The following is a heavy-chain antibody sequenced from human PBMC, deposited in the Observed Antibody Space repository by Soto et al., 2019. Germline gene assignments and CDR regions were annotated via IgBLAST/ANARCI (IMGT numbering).Heavy chain of an antibody. J-gene: IGHJ6*03. Sequence: SETLSLTCTVSGDSLNSGSFYWTWIRHHPEKGLEWIGFISYTGSTDQSPSLKSRVSISVDTSKNQFSLNLTSVTAADTAVYYCARGYGYYYYMDVWGKGTTVTVSS. D-gene: IGHD1-20*01. CDR2: ISYTGST. V-gene: IGHV4-31*03. CDR3: ARGYGYYYYMDV. CDR1: GDSLNSGSFY.